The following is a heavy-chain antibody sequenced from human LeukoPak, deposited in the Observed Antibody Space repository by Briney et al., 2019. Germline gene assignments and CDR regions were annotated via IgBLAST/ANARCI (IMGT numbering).Heavy chain of an antibody. CDR2: IKQDGSET. V-gene: IGHV3-7*01. CDR1: RFTLSNYW. D-gene: IGHD2-2*01. CDR3: ARDGDIVVVPAAMGWLRYYYYYGMDV. Sequence: GGSLRLSCAASRFTLSNYWMSWVRQAPGKGLEWVANIKQDGSETYYVDSVKGRFTISRDNAKNSLSLQMNSLRAEDTAVYYCARDGDIVVVPAAMGWLRYYYYYGMDVWGQGTTVTVSS. J-gene: IGHJ6*02.